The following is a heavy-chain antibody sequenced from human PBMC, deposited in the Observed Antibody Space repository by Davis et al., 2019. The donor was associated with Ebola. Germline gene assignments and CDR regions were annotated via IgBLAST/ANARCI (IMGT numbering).Heavy chain of an antibody. V-gene: IGHV3-21*01. D-gene: IGHD6-6*01. J-gene: IGHJ6*02. CDR3: ARSSIAARPGYYYGMDV. Sequence: GGSLRLSCAASGFALSSHAMSWVRQAPGKGLEWVSSISSSSSYIYYADSVKGRFTISRDNAKNSLYLQMNSLRAEDTAVYYCARSSIAARPGYYYGMDVWGQGTTVTVSS. CDR2: ISSSSSYI. CDR1: GFALSSHA.